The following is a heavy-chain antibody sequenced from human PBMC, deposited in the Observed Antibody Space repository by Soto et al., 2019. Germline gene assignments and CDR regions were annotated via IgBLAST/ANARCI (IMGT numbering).Heavy chain of an antibody. D-gene: IGHD3-16*01. Sequence: SETLSLTCTVSGGSISSSSYYWGWIRQPPGKGLEWIGSIYYSGSTYYNPSLKSRVTISVDTSKNQFSLKLSSVTAADTAVYYCARLGGLELFNFDYWGQGTLVTVSS. V-gene: IGHV4-39*01. J-gene: IGHJ4*02. CDR1: GGSISSSSYY. CDR2: IYYSGST. CDR3: ARLGGLELFNFDY.